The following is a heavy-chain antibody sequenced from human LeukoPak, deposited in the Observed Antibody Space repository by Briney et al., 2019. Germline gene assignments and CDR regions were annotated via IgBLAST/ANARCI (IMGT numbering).Heavy chain of an antibody. CDR3: ARRRYCSGGSCQRDY. V-gene: IGHV4-39*01. CDR1: GGSISSSSYY. CDR2: MYYSGST. Sequence: SETLSLTCTVSGGSISSSSYYWDWIRQPPGKGLEWIGSMYYSGSTYYNPSLESRVTISVDTSKNQFSLKLSSVTAADTAVYYCARRRYCSGGSCQRDYWGQGTLVTVSS. J-gene: IGHJ4*02. D-gene: IGHD2-15*01.